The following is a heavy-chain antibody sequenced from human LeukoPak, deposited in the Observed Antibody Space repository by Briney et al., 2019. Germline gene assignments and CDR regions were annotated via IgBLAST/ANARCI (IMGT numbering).Heavy chain of an antibody. V-gene: IGHV1-2*06. D-gene: IGHD3-3*02. CDR1: GYTITGYY. Sequence: GASVKVSCKASGYTITGYYMHWVRQAPGQGLEWMGRINPNSGGTNYAQKFQGRVTMTRDTSISTAYMELSRLRSDDTAVYYCARLPPSHLSYFEYWGQGALVTVSS. CDR2: INPNSGGT. CDR3: ARLPPSHLSYFEY. J-gene: IGHJ4*02.